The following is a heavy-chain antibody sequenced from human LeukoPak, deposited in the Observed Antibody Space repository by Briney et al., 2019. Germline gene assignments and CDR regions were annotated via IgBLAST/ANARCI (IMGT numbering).Heavy chain of an antibody. CDR1: GSTFSSYW. V-gene: IGHV3-7*03. D-gene: IGHD1-1*01. CDR3: TRDRAVQYNWNDVPGDY. J-gene: IGHJ4*02. CDR2: IKKEGSEK. Sequence: GSLRISCAASGSTFSSYWRCCVRQAPGKGLEWVANIKKEGSEKYYVDSVKGRFTISRDNAKNSLYLQMNSLRADDTAVYYCTRDRAVQYNWNDVPGDYWGQRTLVTVSS.